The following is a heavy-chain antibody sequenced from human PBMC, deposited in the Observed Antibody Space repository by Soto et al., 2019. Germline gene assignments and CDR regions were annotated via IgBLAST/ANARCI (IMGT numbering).Heavy chain of an antibody. CDR2: IYHSGNT. Sequence: QLQLQESGSGLVKPSQTLSLTCAVSGDSIASGAYSWSWVRQPPGKGLEWIGYIYHSGNTYYNPSPKSRVTFSIDRSKNQFSLNMNSVTAADTAVYYCRASGFGSGSSGTYYGLDVWGQGTTVTVSS. D-gene: IGHD3-10*01. CDR3: RASGFGSGSSGTYYGLDV. J-gene: IGHJ6*02. CDR1: GDSIASGAYS. V-gene: IGHV4-30-2*01.